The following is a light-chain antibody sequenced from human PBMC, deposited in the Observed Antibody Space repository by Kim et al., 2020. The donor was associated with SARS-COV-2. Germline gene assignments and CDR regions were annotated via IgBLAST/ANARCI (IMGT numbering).Light chain of an antibody. Sequence: RVTISCTGSRSNIGASYDVNWYQQLPGTAPKLLIYGNSNRPSGVPDRFSGSKSGTSASLAITGLQAEDEADYYCQSYDSSLSGWVFGGGTQLTVL. CDR3: QSYDSSLSGWV. J-gene: IGLJ3*02. V-gene: IGLV1-40*01. CDR1: RSNIGASYD. CDR2: GNS.